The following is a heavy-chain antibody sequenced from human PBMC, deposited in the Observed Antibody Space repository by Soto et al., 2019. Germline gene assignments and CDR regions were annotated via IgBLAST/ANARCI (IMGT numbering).Heavy chain of an antibody. CDR2: ISGSGTIT. V-gene: IGHV3-23*01. CDR3: AEWARYCSGADCRA. Sequence: EVQLLESGGGLVQPGGSLRLSCAASGFPFSSRAMSWVRQAPGKGLEWVSDISGSGTITYYADSVKGRFTIGRDTSKNTPYLQMNSRRADDTAVYYCAEWARYCSGADCRAWGQGTLVTVSS. D-gene: IGHD2-15*01. CDR1: GFPFSSRA. J-gene: IGHJ5*02.